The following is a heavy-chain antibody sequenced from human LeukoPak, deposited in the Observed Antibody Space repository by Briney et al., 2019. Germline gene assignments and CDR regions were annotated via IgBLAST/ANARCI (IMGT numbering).Heavy chain of an antibody. CDR3: ARDSSLERTIDY. Sequence: GGSLRLSCAASGFTFSSYEMNWVRQAPGKGLEWVSYISSSGSTIYYADSVKGRFTISRDNAKNSLYLQMNSLRAEDTAVYCCARDSSLERTIDYWGQGTLVTVSS. J-gene: IGHJ4*02. CDR1: GFTFSSYE. V-gene: IGHV3-48*03. CDR2: ISSSGSTI. D-gene: IGHD1-1*01.